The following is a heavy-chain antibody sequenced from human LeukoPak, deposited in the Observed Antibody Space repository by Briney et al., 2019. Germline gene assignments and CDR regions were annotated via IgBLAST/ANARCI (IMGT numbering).Heavy chain of an antibody. CDR1: GFTFDDYA. J-gene: IGHJ4*02. D-gene: IGHD3-22*01. CDR3: AKDTSRSSGHYENS. Sequence: PGRSLRLSCAASGFTFDDYAMHWVRQAPGKGLEWVSGISWNSGSIGYADSVKGRFTISRDNAKNSLYLQMNSLRAEDTALYYCAKDTSRSSGHYENSWGQGTLVTVSS. CDR2: ISWNSGSI. V-gene: IGHV3-9*01.